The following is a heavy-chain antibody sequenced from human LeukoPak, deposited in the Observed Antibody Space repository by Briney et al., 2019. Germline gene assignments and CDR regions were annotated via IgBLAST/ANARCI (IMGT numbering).Heavy chain of an antibody. D-gene: IGHD2-15*01. CDR2: ISGSGGST. CDR3: AKDRGYCSGNTCYAQYYFDY. Sequence: GGSLRLSCAASGFTFSSYAMSWVRQAPGKGLEWVSAISGSGGSTYYADSVKGRFTISRDNSKNTLYLQMISLRAEDTAVYSCAKDRGYCSGNTCYAQYYFDYWGQGTLVTVSS. CDR1: GFTFSSYA. J-gene: IGHJ4*02. V-gene: IGHV3-23*01.